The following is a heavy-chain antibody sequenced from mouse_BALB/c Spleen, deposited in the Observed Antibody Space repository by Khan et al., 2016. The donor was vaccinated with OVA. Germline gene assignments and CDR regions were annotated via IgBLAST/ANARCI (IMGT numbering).Heavy chain of an antibody. V-gene: IGHV1-4*01. CDR3: VRDGAYHRNDGWFAY. CDR1: GYTFTSYT. D-gene: IGHD2-14*01. J-gene: IGHJ3*01. CDR2: INPSNGYT. Sequence: VQLVESGAELARPGASVKMSCKASGYTFTSYTIHWIKLRPGQGLEWIGFINPSNGYTNYNQKFKDKATLTADKSSTTVYMQLSSLTSDDSAVYNCVRDGAYHRNDGWFAYWGKGTRVTVSA.